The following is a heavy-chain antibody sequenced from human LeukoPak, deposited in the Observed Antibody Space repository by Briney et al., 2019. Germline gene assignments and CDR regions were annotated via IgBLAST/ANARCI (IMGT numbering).Heavy chain of an antibody. CDR3: ARVAGGSGWYFDL. Sequence: SETLSLTCTVSGGSISSYYWSWIRQPPGKGLEWIGYIYYSGSTNYNPSLKRRVTISVDTSKNQFSLKLSSVTAADTAVYYCARVAGGSGWYFDLWGRGTLVTVSS. J-gene: IGHJ2*01. CDR2: IYYSGST. CDR1: GGSISSYY. D-gene: IGHD6-19*01. V-gene: IGHV4-59*01.